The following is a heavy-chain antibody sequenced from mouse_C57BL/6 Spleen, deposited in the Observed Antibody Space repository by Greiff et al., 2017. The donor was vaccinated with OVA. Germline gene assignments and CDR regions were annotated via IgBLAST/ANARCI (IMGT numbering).Heavy chain of an antibody. V-gene: IGHV1-42*01. J-gene: IGHJ2*01. D-gene: IGHD1-1*01. CDR2: INPSTGGT. CDR1: GYSFTGYY. Sequence: EVQLKESGPELVKPGASVKISCKASGYSFTGYYMNWVKQSPEKSLEWIGEINPSTGGTTYNQKFKAKATLTVDKSSSTAYMQLKSLTSEDSAVYYCARRDTTVVGSGFDYWGQGTTLTVSS. CDR3: ARRDTTVVGSGFDY.